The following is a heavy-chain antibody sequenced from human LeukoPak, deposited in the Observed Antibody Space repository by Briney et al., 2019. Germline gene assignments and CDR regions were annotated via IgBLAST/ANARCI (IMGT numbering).Heavy chain of an antibody. CDR1: GFTFSDYY. CDR3: ARSRYCSSTSCPDWYFDL. CDR2: ISSSSTSYT. Sequence: GGSLRLSCAASGFTFSDYYMSWIRQAPGKGLEWVSYISSSSTSYTNYADSVKGRFTISRDNAKNSLYLQMNSLRAEDTAVYYCARSRYCSSTSCPDWYFDLWGRGTLVTVSS. D-gene: IGHD2-2*01. J-gene: IGHJ2*01. V-gene: IGHV3-11*03.